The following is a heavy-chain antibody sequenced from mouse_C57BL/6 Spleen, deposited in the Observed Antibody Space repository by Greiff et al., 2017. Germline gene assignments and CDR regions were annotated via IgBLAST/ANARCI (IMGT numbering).Heavy chain of an antibody. J-gene: IGHJ4*01. D-gene: IGHD1-1*01. V-gene: IGHV3-6*01. CDR3: ARMDGSRGGAMDY. Sequence: EVKLQQSGPGLVKPSQSLSLTCSVTGYSITSGYYWNWIRQFPGNKLEWMGYISYDGSNNYNPSLKNRISITRDTSKNQFFLKLNSVTTEDTATYYCARMDGSRGGAMDYWGQGTSVTVSS. CDR1: GYSITSGYY. CDR2: ISYDGSN.